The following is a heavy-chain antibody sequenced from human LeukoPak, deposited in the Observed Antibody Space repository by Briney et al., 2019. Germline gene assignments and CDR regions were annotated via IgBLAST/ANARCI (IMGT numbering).Heavy chain of an antibody. CDR1: GFTFSSYA. CDR2: ISYDGSNK. CDR3: AKDYGPPYSGYDRFWVPGDY. J-gene: IGHJ4*02. V-gene: IGHV3-30-3*01. D-gene: IGHD5-12*01. Sequence: GRSLRLSCAASGFTFSSYAMHWVRQAPGKGLEWVAVISYDGSNKYYADSVKGRFTISRDNSKNTLYLQMNSLRAEDTAVYYCAKDYGPPYSGYDRFWVPGDYWGQGTLVTVSS.